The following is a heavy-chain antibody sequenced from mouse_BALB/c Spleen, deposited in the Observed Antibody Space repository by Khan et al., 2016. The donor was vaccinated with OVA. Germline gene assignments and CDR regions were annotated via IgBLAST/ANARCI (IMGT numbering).Heavy chain of an antibody. J-gene: IGHJ3*01. CDR3: ARIGYDYFAY. D-gene: IGHD2-14*01. V-gene: IGHV1-80*01. Sequence: VQLQQSGAELVRPGSSVKISCKASGYGFSNYLMNWVKQGPGQGLEWIGQIYPGDGNTNYNGKFKDKAQLTVDKSSSTAYMQLSSLTAEDSAVYFCARIGYDYFAYWGQGTLVTVAA. CDR1: GYGFSNYL. CDR2: IYPGDGNT.